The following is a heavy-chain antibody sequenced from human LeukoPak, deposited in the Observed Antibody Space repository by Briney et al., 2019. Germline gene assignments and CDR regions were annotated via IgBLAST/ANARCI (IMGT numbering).Heavy chain of an antibody. V-gene: IGHV3-30*03. CDR3: ARDVGCSSTSCYQGTMDY. J-gene: IGHJ4*02. CDR2: ISYDGSNK. D-gene: IGHD2-2*01. CDR1: GFIFNTYG. Sequence: SGGSLRLSCAASGFIFNTYGMHWVRQAPGKGLEWVAVISYDGSNKYYADSVKGRFTISRDNSKNTLYLQMNSLRAEDTAVYYCARDVGCSSTSCYQGTMDYWGQGTLVTVSS.